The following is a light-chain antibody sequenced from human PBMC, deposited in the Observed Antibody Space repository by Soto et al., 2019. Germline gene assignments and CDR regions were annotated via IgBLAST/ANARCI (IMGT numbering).Light chain of an antibody. Sequence: DIQMTQSPSTLSASVGDRVTITCRASQSLGTWLAWYQQKPGKAPELLIYDASRLESGVPSRFSGGGSGTEFILTISSLQPDDFATYYSQQYKDYSIFTFGPGTKGDIK. CDR3: QQYKDYSIFT. J-gene: IGKJ3*01. CDR1: QSLGTW. CDR2: DAS. V-gene: IGKV1-5*01.